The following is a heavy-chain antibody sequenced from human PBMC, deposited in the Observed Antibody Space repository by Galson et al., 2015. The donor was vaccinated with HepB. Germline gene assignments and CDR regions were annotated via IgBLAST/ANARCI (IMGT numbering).Heavy chain of an antibody. J-gene: IGHJ2*01. D-gene: IGHD6-19*01. CDR2: IYNSGST. CDR3: ARDYSSGWYGWYFDL. Sequence: LSLTCTVSGGSISNYYWSWIRQPPGTGLEWIGYIYNSGSTNYNPSLKSRVTISVDTSKNQFSLKLRSVTAADTAVYYCARDYSSGWYGWYFDLWGRGTLVTVAS. CDR1: GGSISNYY. V-gene: IGHV4-59*01.